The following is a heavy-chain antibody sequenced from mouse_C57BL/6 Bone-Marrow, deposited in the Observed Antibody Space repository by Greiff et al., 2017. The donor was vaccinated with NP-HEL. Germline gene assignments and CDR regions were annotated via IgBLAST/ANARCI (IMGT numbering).Heavy chain of an antibody. V-gene: IGHV1-54*01. CDR1: GYAFTNYL. CDR2: INPGSGGT. Sequence: QVQLQQSGAELVRPGTSVKMSCKASGYAFTNYLIEWVKQRPGQGLEWIGVINPGSGGTNYNEKFKGKATLTADKSSSTAYMQLSSLTSEDSAVYFCAREDYSNYVCAYWGQGTLVTVSA. D-gene: IGHD2-5*01. CDR3: AREDYSNYVCAY. J-gene: IGHJ3*01.